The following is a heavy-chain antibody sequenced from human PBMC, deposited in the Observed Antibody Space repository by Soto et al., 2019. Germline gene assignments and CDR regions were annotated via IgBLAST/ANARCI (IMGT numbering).Heavy chain of an antibody. CDR1: GGTFSSYA. J-gene: IGHJ5*02. D-gene: IGHD6-6*01. V-gene: IGHV1-69*12. CDR3: ASWYSSSPVQYNWFDP. CDR2: IIPIFGTA. Sequence: QVQLVQSGAEVKKPGSSVKVSCKASGGTFSSYAISWVRQAPGQGLEWMGGIIPIFGTANYAQKFQGRVRITADESTSTAYMELGRLRPEDTAVYYCASWYSSSPVQYNWFDPWGQGTLVTVSS.